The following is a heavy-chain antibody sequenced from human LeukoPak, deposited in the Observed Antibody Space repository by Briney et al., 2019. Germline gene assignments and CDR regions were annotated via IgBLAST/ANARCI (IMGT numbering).Heavy chain of an antibody. CDR2: IWYDGSNK. V-gene: IGHV3-33*01. D-gene: IGHD6-13*01. Sequence: GGSLRLSCAASGFTFSSYGMHCVRQAPGKGLEWVAVIWYDGSNKYYADSVKGRFTISRDNSKNTLYLQMNSLRAEDTAVYYCAREFGSSSWYVDYWGQGTLVTVSS. CDR1: GFTFSSYG. J-gene: IGHJ4*02. CDR3: AREFGSSSWYVDY.